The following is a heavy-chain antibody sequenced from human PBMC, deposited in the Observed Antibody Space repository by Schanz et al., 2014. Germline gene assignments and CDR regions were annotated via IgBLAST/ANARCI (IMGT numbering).Heavy chain of an antibody. D-gene: IGHD3-22*01. V-gene: IGHV3-9*01. CDR1: GFTFGSYA. J-gene: IGHJ3*02. Sequence: EVRLLESGGGLVQPGGSLRLSCVGSGFTFGSYAMHWVRQAPGKGLEWVSGISGNSGIIGYADSVKGRCTVSRDNAKNSLYLQMNSLRAEDTALYYCAKVRSGDRTIVVSDAFDIWGQGTMVTVSS. CDR2: ISGNSGII. CDR3: AKVRSGDRTIVVSDAFDI.